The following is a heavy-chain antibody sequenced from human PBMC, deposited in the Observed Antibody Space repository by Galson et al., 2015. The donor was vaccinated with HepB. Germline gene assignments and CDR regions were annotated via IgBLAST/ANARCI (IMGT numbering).Heavy chain of an antibody. Sequence: SVKVSCKASGYTFTSYGISWVRQAPGQGLEWMGWISAYNGNTNYAQKLQGRVTMTTDTSTSTAYMELRSLRSDDTAVYYCARVGIAAAGTGRYYYGMDVWGQGTTVTVSS. CDR2: ISAYNGNT. CDR3: ARVGIAAAGTGRYYYGMDV. J-gene: IGHJ6*02. D-gene: IGHD6-13*01. CDR1: GYTFTSYG. V-gene: IGHV1-18*04.